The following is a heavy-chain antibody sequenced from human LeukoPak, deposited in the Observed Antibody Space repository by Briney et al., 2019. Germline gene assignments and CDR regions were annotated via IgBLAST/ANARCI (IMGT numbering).Heavy chain of an antibody. J-gene: IGHJ4*02. Sequence: PGGSLRLSCAASGFTVSSNYMTWVRQAPGQGLEWVSVIYFGGTTYYADSVKGRFTISRDNSKNTVYLQMNSLRVEDTAVYYCARAAYSSSPDYWGQGTLVTVSS. CDR3: ARAAYSSSPDY. D-gene: IGHD6-13*01. CDR1: GFTVSSNY. CDR2: IYFGGTT. V-gene: IGHV3-53*01.